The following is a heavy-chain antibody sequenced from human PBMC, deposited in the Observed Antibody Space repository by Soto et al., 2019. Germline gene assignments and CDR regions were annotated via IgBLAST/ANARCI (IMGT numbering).Heavy chain of an antibody. J-gene: IGHJ6*02. CDR1: GGSISSSNW. Sequence: SETLSLTCAVSGGSISSSNWWSWVRQPPGKGLEWIGEIYHSGSTNYNPSLKSRVTISVDKSKNQFSLKLSSVTAADTAVYYCARDTAMVTRYYYYGMDVWGQGTTVTVSS. D-gene: IGHD5-18*01. CDR2: IYHSGST. V-gene: IGHV4-4*02. CDR3: ARDTAMVTRYYYYGMDV.